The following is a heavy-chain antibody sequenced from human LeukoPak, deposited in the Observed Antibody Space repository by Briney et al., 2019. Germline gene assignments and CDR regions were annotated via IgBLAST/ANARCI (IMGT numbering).Heavy chain of an antibody. CDR1: GYTFTSYS. CDR2: INPSGGST. CDR3: AREVGAAALDY. Sequence: ASVKVSCKASGYTFTSYSMHWVRQAPGQGLEWMGIINPSGGSTSYAQKFQGRVTITRDTSASTAYMELSSLRSEDTAVYYCAREVGAAALDYWGQGTLVTVSS. D-gene: IGHD6-13*01. V-gene: IGHV1-46*01. J-gene: IGHJ4*02.